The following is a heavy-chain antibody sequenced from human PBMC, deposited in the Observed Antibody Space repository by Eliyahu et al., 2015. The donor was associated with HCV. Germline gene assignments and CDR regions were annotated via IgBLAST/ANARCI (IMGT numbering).Heavy chain of an antibody. CDR3: ARSPIRRRFDQ. CDR1: NGSFNDYY. D-gene: IGHD3-10*01. V-gene: IGHV4-34*01. J-gene: IGHJ4*02. CDR2: IHYSGNT. Sequence: QVRLQQWGAGLLKSSETLSLTCAVYNGSFNDYYWTWIRQPPGKGLEWIGEIHYSGNTNYNPSLNSRVTILVDTSKNQFSLRLSYVSAADTAVYYCARSPIRRRFDQWGQGTLVTVSS.